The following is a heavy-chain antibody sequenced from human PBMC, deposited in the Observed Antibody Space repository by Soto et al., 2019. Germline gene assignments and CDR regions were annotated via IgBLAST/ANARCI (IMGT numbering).Heavy chain of an antibody. CDR3: ARADDIVVVPAATGYYYGMDV. Sequence: QVQLVQSGAEVKEPGSSVKVSCKASGGTFSSYAISWVRQAPGQGLEWMGGIIPIFGTANYAQKFQGRVTITADESTSTAYMELSSLRSEDTAVYYCARADDIVVVPAATGYYYGMDVWGQGTTVTVSS. CDR1: GGTFSSYA. D-gene: IGHD2-2*01. V-gene: IGHV1-69*01. J-gene: IGHJ6*02. CDR2: IIPIFGTA.